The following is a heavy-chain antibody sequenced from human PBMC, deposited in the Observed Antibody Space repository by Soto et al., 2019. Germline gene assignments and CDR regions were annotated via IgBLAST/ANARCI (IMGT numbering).Heavy chain of an antibody. D-gene: IGHD4-17*01. CDR1: GGSFSGYY. J-gene: IGHJ6*02. CDR3: AADTVTLYYYYYGMDV. CDR2: INHSGST. V-gene: IGHV4-34*01. Sequence: SETLSLTCAVYGGSFSGYYWTWIRQPPGTGLEWIGEINHSGSTNYNPSLKSRVTISVDTSMNQFSLKLSSVTAADTAVYYCAADTVTLYYYYYGMDVWGQGTTVTVSS.